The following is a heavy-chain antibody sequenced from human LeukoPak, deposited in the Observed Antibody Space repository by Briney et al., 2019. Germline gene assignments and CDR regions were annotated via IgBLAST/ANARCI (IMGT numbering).Heavy chain of an antibody. CDR3: ARAAYSSTWYSRYFDL. D-gene: IGHD6-13*01. Sequence: GGSLRLSCAASGFTFRSYDMHWVRQATGKGLEWVSGIGTAGEIYYPGSAKGRFTISRENAKNSLYLQMNGLRAGDTAVYYCARAAYSSTWYSRYFDLWGRGTLVTVSS. CDR2: IGTAGEI. V-gene: IGHV3-13*01. CDR1: GFTFRSYD. J-gene: IGHJ2*01.